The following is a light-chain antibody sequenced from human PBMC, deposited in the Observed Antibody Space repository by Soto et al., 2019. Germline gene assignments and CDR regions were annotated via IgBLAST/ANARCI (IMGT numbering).Light chain of an antibody. V-gene: IGKV1-6*01. J-gene: IGKJ1*01. CDR1: RDVGSD. Sequence: TQMTQSPLSLSASVGEKIIITCRASRDVGSDVSWYQQKPGQAPKLVIYAASNLYTGVPSRFSGRRSGTEFTLTLSSLQPEYFASYYCLQDYGDSWTFGQGTKVEIE. CDR3: LQDYGDSWT. CDR2: AAS.